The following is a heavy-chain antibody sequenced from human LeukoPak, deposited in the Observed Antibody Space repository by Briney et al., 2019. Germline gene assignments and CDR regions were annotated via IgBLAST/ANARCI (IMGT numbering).Heavy chain of an antibody. D-gene: IGHD5-18*01. Sequence: GASVKVSCKASGCTFTSYGISWVRQAPGQGLEWMGWISAYNGNTNYAQKLQGRVTMTTDTSTSTAYMELRSLRSDDTAVYYCARDLRPAMVPYGMDVWGQGTTVTVSS. CDR1: GCTFTSYG. CDR2: ISAYNGNT. V-gene: IGHV1-18*01. J-gene: IGHJ6*02. CDR3: ARDLRPAMVPYGMDV.